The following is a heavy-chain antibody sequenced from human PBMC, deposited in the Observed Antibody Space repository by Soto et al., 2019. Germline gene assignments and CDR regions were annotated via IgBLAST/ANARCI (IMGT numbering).Heavy chain of an antibody. J-gene: IGHJ6*04. Sequence: GAAVKVSCKASGYTFTSYDINWVRQATGQGLEWMGWMNPNSGNTGYAQKFQGRVTMTRNTSISTAYMELSSLRSEDTAVYYCARGHFTVWDYYYYSGRDVGAKGTTVTVP. CDR3: ARGHFTVWDYYYYSGRDV. D-gene: IGHD3-16*01. CDR2: MNPNSGNT. V-gene: IGHV1-8*01. CDR1: GYTFTSYD.